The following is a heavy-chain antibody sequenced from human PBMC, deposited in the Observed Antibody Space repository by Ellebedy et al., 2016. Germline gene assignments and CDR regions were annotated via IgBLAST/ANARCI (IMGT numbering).Heavy chain of an antibody. J-gene: IGHJ6*02. CDR1: GGSISSSSYY. CDR3: ARDVVVVPAAMPYYYYYGMDV. CDR2: IYYSGST. V-gene: IGHV4-39*01. Sequence: SETLSLTCTVSGGSISSSSYYWGWIRQPPGKGLEWIGSIYYSGSTYYNPSLKSRVTISVDTSKNQFSLNLTSVTAADTAVYYCARDVVVVPAAMPYYYYYGMDVWGQGTTVTVSS. D-gene: IGHD2-2*01.